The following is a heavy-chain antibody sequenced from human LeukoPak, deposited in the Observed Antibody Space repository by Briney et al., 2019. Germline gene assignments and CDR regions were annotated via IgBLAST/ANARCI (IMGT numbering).Heavy chain of an antibody. J-gene: IGHJ4*02. D-gene: IGHD3-22*01. V-gene: IGHV4-39*02. CDR3: AREPVHYCDSSGYYYGEDY. Sequence: SETLSLTCTVSGGSISSSSYYWGWIRQPPGKGLEWIGSIYYSGSTYYNPSLKSRVTISVDTSKNQFSLKLSSVTAADTAVYYCAREPVHYCDSSGYYYGEDYWGQGTLVTVSS. CDR2: IYYSGST. CDR1: GGSISSSSYY.